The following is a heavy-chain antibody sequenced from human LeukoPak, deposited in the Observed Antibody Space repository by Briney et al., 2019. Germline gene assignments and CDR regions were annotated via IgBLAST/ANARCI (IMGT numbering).Heavy chain of an antibody. J-gene: IGHJ6*02. CDR2: MNPNSGNT. CDR1: GNTFTTYG. D-gene: IGHD6-19*01. Sequence: ASVKVSCKVSGNTFTTYGINWVRQATGQGLEWMGWMNPNSGNTGYAQKFQGRVTMTRNTSISTAYMELSSLRSEDTAVYYCARVLAGHADMDVWGQGTTVTVSS. CDR3: ARVLAGHADMDV. V-gene: IGHV1-8*02.